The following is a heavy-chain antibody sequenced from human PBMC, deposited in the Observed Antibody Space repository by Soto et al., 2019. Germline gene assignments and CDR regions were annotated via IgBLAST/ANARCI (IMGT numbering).Heavy chain of an antibody. J-gene: IGHJ6*02. CDR2: ISASGGSA. CDR1: GFRLSSYA. D-gene: IGHD6-6*01. CDR3: ASSSALWHGMDA. Sequence: GGSLRLSCAAPGFRLSSYAMSWDRQAPGQGPEWLSVISASGGSANYADSVRGRFTISRDNSKNTLYLQMKSLGAEDTAVYYCASSSALWHGMDAWGQGTTVTVSS. V-gene: IGHV3-23*01.